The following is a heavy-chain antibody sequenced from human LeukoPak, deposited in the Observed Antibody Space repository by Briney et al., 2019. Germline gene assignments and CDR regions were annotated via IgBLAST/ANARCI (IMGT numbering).Heavy chain of an antibody. J-gene: IGHJ3*02. CDR1: GFTFSNYA. V-gene: IGHV3-23*01. CDR2: LTSSGGTT. CDR3: AKPVAGSSLGAFDI. Sequence: GGSLRLSCAASGFTFSNYAMSWVRQAPGRGLEWVSGLTSSGGTTYYADSVKGRFTISRDNSRSTLYLQTSSLRVEDTAVYYCAKPVAGSSLGAFDIWGQGTMVTVSS. D-gene: IGHD6-19*01.